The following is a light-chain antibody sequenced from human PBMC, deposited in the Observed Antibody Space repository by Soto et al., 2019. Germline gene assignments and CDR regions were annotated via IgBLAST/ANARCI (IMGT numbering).Light chain of an antibody. CDR3: QQHGSSPWM. Sequence: EVVLTQSPGTLSLSPGERATLSCRASQSVSSSYVAWYQHIPGQTPRLLIYGASSRATGIPDRFSGSGSGTDFTLTISRLEPEDFAAYYCQQHGSSPWMFGQGTKVDIK. V-gene: IGKV3-20*01. J-gene: IGKJ1*01. CDR2: GAS. CDR1: QSVSSSY.